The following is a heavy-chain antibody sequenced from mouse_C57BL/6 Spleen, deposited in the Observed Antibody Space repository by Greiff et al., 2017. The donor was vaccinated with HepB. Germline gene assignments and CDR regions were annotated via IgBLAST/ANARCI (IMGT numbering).Heavy chain of an antibody. CDR2: ISSGGDYI. V-gene: IGHV5-9-1*02. Sequence: EVHLVESGEGLVKPGGSLKLSCAASGFTFSSYAMSWVRQTPEKRLEWVAYISSGGDYIYYADTVKGRFTLSRDNARNTLYLQMSSLKSEDTAMYYCTRDDYDGYAMDYWGQGTSVTVSS. J-gene: IGHJ4*01. CDR1: GFTFSSYA. CDR3: TRDDYDGYAMDY. D-gene: IGHD2-4*01.